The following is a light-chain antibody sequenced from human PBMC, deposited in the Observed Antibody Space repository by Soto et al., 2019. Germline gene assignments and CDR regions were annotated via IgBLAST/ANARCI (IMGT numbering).Light chain of an antibody. J-gene: IGKJ1*01. CDR3: QQYASYSQT. CDR1: QTINNW. V-gene: IGKV1-5*01. Sequence: DIQVTQSPSTLSASVGDRVTSTCRASQTINNWLAWYQQKPGKAPKLLIYDASSLESGVPSRFSGSGSGTGFTLTISSLQPDDFATYYCQQYASYSQTFGQGTKVDIK. CDR2: DAS.